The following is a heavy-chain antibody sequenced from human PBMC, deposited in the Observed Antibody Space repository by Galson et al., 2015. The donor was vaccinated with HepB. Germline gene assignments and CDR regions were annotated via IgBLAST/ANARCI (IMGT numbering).Heavy chain of an antibody. V-gene: IGHV3-7*03. CDR1: GFTFSSYW. CDR3: AREFDYGDYGGGFDY. D-gene: IGHD4-17*01. Sequence: SLRLSCAASGFTFSSYWMSWVRQAPGKGLEWVANIKQDGSEKYYVDSVKGRFTISRDNAKNSLYLQMNSLRAEDTAVYYCAREFDYGDYGGGFDYWGQGTLVTVSS. CDR2: IKQDGSEK. J-gene: IGHJ4*02.